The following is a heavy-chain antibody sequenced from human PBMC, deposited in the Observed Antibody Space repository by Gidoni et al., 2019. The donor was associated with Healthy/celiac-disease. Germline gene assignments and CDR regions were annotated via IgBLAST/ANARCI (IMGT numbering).Heavy chain of an antibody. V-gene: IGHV4-31*03. CDR3: ARDGISGYYDSSGYYGLGAFDI. J-gene: IGHJ3*02. CDR1: GGSISSGGYY. CDR2: IYYSGST. Sequence: QVQLQESGPGLVKPSQTLSLTCTVSGGSISSGGYYWSWIRQHPGKGREWIGYIYYSGSTYYNPSLKSRVTISVDTSKNQFSLKLSSVTAADTAVYYCARDGISGYYDSSGYYGLGAFDIWGQGTMFTVSS. D-gene: IGHD3-22*01.